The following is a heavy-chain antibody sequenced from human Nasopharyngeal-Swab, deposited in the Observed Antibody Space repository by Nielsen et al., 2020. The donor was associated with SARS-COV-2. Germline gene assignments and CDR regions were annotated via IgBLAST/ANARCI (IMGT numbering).Heavy chain of an antibody. CDR3: ARDRATPSPGYYYYGMDA. CDR1: GFTFSSYS. Sequence: GESLKISCAASGFTFSSYSMNWVRQAPGKGLEWVSYISSSSSTIYYADSVKGRFTISRDNAKNSLYLQMNSLRAEDTAVYYCARDRATPSPGYYYYGMDAWGQGTTVTVSS. CDR2: ISSSSSTI. V-gene: IGHV3-48*04. J-gene: IGHJ6*02.